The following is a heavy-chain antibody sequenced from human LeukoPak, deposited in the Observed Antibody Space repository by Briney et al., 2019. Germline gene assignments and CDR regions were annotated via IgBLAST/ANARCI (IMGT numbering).Heavy chain of an antibody. CDR3: ARGAVYCTNGVCYPGSWFDP. J-gene: IGHJ5*02. CDR1: GYTFTSYD. D-gene: IGHD2-8*01. V-gene: IGHV1-3*03. CDR2: INAGNGNT. Sequence: ASVKVSCKASGYTFTSYDINWVRQATGQRLEWMGWINAGNGNTKYSQEFQGRVTITRDASASTAYMELSSLRSEDMAVYYCARGAVYCTNGVCYPGSWFDPWGQGTLVTVSS.